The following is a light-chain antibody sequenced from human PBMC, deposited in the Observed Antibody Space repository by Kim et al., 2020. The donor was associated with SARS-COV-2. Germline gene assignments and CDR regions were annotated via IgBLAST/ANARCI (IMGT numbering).Light chain of an antibody. V-gene: IGLV10-54*01. J-gene: IGLJ3*02. Sequence: QAGLTQPPSVSKGLRQTATLTCTGNSNNVGDQGAAWLQQHQGHPPKLLSYRNNNRPSGISERLSASRSGHTTSLTISGLQPEDEADYYCSAWDSSLGVWVFGGGTQLTVL. CDR2: RNN. CDR3: SAWDSSLGVWV. CDR1: SNNVGDQG.